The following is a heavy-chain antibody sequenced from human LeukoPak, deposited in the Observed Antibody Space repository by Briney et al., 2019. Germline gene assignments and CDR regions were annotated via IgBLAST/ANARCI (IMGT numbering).Heavy chain of an antibody. V-gene: IGHV3-23*01. CDR1: GFTFSSYA. CDR2: ITTTGGST. J-gene: IGHJ4*02. D-gene: IGHD3-10*01. Sequence: PGGSLRLSCAASGFTFSSYAMTWVRQAPGKRLEWVSTITTTGGSTYYADSVKGRFTISRDNSKNTLYLQMNSLRAEDTAVYYCSKSSGLHDYWGQGTLVTVSS. CDR3: SKSSGLHDY.